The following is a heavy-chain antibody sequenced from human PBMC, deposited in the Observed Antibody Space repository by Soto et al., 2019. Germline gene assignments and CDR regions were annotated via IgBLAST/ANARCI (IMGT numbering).Heavy chain of an antibody. CDR1: GGSISSGGYS. J-gene: IGHJ4*02. V-gene: IGHV4-30-2*01. CDR3: ATPHNAVAGTFDY. D-gene: IGHD6-19*01. CDR2: IYHSGST. Sequence: PSETLSLTCAVSGGSISSGGYSWSWIRQPPGKGLEWIGYIYHSGSTYYNPSLKSRVTISVDTSKNQFSLKLSSVTAADTAVYYCATPHNAVAGTFDYWGQGTLVTVSS.